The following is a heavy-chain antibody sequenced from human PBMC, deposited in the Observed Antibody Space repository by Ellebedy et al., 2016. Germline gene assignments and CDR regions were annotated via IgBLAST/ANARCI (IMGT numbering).Heavy chain of an antibody. CDR3: ARHPDYYYYYYMDV. CDR2: INHSGST. CDR1: GGSFSGYY. V-gene: IGHV4-34*01. J-gene: IGHJ6*03. Sequence: SETLSLTXAVYGGSFSGYYWSWIRQPPGKGLEWIGEINHSGSTNYNPSLKSRVTISVDTSKNQFSLKLSSVTAADTAVYYCARHPDYYYYYYMDVWGKGTTVTVSS.